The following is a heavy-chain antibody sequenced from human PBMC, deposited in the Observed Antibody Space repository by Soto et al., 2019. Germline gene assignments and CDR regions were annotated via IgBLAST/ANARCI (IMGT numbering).Heavy chain of an antibody. V-gene: IGHV1-46*01. CDR2: INPGGGST. J-gene: IGHJ5*02. CDR3: ARDYPYDSSAYSRYNCFDP. Sequence: ASVKVSCKASGYTFITYYMHWVRQAPGQGLEWMGIINPGGGSTSYAQKFQGRVTMTRVTSTSTVYMELSSLRSEDTAVYYCARDYPYDSSAYSRYNCFDPWGQGTLVTVSS. CDR1: GYTFITYY. D-gene: IGHD3-22*01.